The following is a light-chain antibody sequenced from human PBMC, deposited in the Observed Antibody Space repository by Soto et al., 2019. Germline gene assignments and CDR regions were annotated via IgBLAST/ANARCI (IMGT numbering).Light chain of an antibody. CDR2: AAS. J-gene: IGKJ3*01. CDR3: QPSYSTPHGFT. CDR1: QSIGTH. V-gene: IGKV1-39*01. Sequence: DIQMTQSPSSLSASVGDRVTIACRASQSIGTHLSWYQQKPGKAPNLLIYAASSLQSGVPSRFSGSGSGTDFTLTISSLQPEDFATYYCQPSYSTPHGFTFGPGTKVD.